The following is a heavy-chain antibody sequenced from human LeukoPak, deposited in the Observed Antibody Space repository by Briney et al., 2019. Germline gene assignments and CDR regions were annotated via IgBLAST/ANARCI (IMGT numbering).Heavy chain of an antibody. D-gene: IGHD3-10*01. V-gene: IGHV3-23*01. J-gene: IGHJ4*02. CDR1: GFTFSSYA. CDR3: AKMIRGVNDFDN. Sequence: PGGSLRLSCAASGFTFSSYAMSWVRQAPGKGLEWVSAISGSGDGTYYADSVKGRFTISRDNSKNMLYLQLNSLRAEDTALYYCAKMIRGVNDFDNWGQGTLVTVSS. CDR2: ISGSGDGT.